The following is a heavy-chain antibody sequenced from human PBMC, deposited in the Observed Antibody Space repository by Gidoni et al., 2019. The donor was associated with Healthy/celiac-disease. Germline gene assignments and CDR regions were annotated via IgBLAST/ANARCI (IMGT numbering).Heavy chain of an antibody. CDR1: GFTFSSYW. J-gene: IGHJ2*01. Sequence: GESGGGLVQPGGSLRLSCAASGFTFSSYWMSWVRQAPGKGLEGVANIKQDGSEKYYVDSVKGRFTISRDNAKNSLYLQMNSLRAEDTAVYYCARDASGGYFDLWGRGTLVTVSS. CDR3: ARDASGGYFDL. V-gene: IGHV3-7*01. CDR2: IKQDGSEK. D-gene: IGHD3-10*01.